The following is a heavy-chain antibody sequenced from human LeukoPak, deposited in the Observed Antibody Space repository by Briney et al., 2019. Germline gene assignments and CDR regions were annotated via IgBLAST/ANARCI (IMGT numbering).Heavy chain of an antibody. D-gene: IGHD3-22*01. CDR3: AREDYYDSSGYQRFEFDY. CDR2: INPNSGGT. V-gene: IGHV1-2*02. CDR1: GYTFTGYY. Sequence: GASVKVSCKASGYTFTGYYMHWVRQAPGQGLEWMGWINPNSGGTNYAQKFQGRVTMTRDTSISTACMELSRLRSDDTAVYYCAREDYYDSSGYQRFEFDYWGQGTLVTVSS. J-gene: IGHJ4*02.